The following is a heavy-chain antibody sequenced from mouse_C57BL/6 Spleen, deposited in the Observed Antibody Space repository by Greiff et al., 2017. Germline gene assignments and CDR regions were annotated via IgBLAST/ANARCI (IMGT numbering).Heavy chain of an antibody. V-gene: IGHV1-50*01. Sequence: QVQLQQPGAELVKPGASVKLSCKASGYTFTSYWMQWVKQRPGQGLEWIGEIDPSDRYTNYNQKFKGKATLTVDTSSSTAYMQLSSLTSEDSAVYYCAREDYYGSSYWGQGTTLTVSS. CDR1: GYTFTSYW. D-gene: IGHD1-1*01. J-gene: IGHJ2*01. CDR3: AREDYYGSSY. CDR2: IDPSDRYT.